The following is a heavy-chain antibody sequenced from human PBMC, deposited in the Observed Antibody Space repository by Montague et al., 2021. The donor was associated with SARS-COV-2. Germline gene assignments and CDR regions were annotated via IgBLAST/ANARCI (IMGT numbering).Heavy chain of an antibody. V-gene: IGHV4-39*01. J-gene: IGHJ3*02. CDR3: ARLESTRGVIIRGACHI. CDR2: IYYSGSA. CDR1: GDSINNSRYY. D-gene: IGHD3-10*01. Sequence: SETLSLTCSVSGDSINNSRYYWGWIRQPLGKGLEWIGTIYYSGSAYYNPSLKSRVTISVDTSKDQFSLKLNSVTATDTAVYYCARLESTRGVIIRGACHIWGQGTRVTVSS.